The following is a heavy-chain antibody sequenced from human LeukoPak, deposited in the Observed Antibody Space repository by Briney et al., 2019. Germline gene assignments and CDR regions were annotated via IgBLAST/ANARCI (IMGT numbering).Heavy chain of an antibody. D-gene: IGHD6-13*01. CDR2: INAGNGNT. V-gene: IGHV1-3*01. J-gene: IGHJ4*02. CDR3: ARWYSSRSIYYFDY. Sequence: ASVEVSCKASGYTFTSYAMHWVRQAPGQRLEWMGWINAGNGNTKYSQKFQGRVTITRDTSASTAYMELSSLRSEDTAVYYCARWYSSRSIYYFDYWGQGTLVTVSS. CDR1: GYTFTSYA.